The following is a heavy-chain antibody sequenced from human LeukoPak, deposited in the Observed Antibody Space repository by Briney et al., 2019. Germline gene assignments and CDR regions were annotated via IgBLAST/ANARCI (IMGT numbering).Heavy chain of an antibody. CDR2: ISAYNGKT. J-gene: IGHJ5*02. D-gene: IGHD6-19*01. V-gene: IGHV1-18*01. Sequence: AASVKVSCKASGYTFTSYGISWVRQAPGQGGEWMGWISAYNGKTNYAQKLQGRVTMTTDTSTSTAYMELRSLRSGDTAVYYCARSSLAVAGNGYWFDPWGQGTLVTVSS. CDR1: GYTFTSYG. CDR3: ARSSLAVAGNGYWFDP.